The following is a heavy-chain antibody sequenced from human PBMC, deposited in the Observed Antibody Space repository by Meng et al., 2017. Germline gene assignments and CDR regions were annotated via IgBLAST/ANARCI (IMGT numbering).Heavy chain of an antibody. CDR1: GFTFSSYA. CDR2: ISGSGSST. V-gene: IGHV3-23*01. CDR3: AKLGDYSSSYRDY. D-gene: IGHD6-6*01. J-gene: IGHJ4*02. Sequence: GESLKISCAASGFTFSSYAMSWVRQAPGKGLEWVSAISGSGSSTYYADSVKGRFTISRDNAENTLYLQMNSLRAEDTAVYYCAKLGDYSSSYRDYWGQGTLVTVSS.